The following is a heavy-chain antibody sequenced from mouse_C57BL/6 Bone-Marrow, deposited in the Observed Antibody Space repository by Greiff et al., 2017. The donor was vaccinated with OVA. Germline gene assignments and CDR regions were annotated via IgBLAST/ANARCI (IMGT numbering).Heavy chain of an antibody. D-gene: IGHD6-1*01. CDR3: ARLGGRARFAY. CDR1: GYTFTDYN. Sequence: VQLQQSGPELVKPGASVKIPCKASGYTFTDYNMDWVKQSHGKSLEWIGDINPNNGGTIYTQKFKGKATLTVDKSSSTAYMELRSLTSERTAVYYCARLGGRARFAYWGQGTLVTVSA. CDR2: INPNNGGT. J-gene: IGHJ3*01. V-gene: IGHV1-18*01.